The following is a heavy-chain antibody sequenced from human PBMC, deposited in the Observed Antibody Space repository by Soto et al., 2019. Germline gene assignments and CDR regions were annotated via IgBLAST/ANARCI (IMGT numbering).Heavy chain of an antibody. CDR3: APDYCSSSKCYPRWYFDL. Sequence: PGGSLRLSCTASGFTFNDYYMNWFRQAPGKGLEWVSYISNTGTTIYYSDSVKDRFTISRDTSNNSLFLQMNSLRGEDSALYSCAPDYCSSSKCYPRWYFDLWGRGTLVTVSS. J-gene: IGHJ2*01. CDR2: ISNTGTTI. V-gene: IGHV3-11*01. D-gene: IGHD2-2*01. CDR1: GFTFNDYY.